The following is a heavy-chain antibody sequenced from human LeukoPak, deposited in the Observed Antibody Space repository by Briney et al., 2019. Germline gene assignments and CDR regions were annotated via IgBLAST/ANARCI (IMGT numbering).Heavy chain of an antibody. CDR3: ARGSSDYDFWSGYYFGGFDY. J-gene: IGHJ4*02. D-gene: IGHD3-3*01. V-gene: IGHV4-31*03. CDR2: IYYSGST. Sequence: PSQTLSLTCTVSGGSISSGGYYWSWTRQHPGKGLEWIGYIYYSGSTYYNPSLKSRVTISVDTSKNQFSLKLSSVTAADTAVYYCARGSSDYDFWSGYYFGGFDYWGQGTLVTVSS. CDR1: GGSISSGGYY.